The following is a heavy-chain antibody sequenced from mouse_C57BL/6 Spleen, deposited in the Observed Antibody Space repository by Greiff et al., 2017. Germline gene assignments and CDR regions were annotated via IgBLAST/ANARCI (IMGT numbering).Heavy chain of an antibody. Sequence: QVQLQQSGPELVKPGASVKISCKASGYSFTSYYIHWVKQRPGQGLEWIGWIYPGSGNTKYNEKFKGKATLTADTSSSTAYMQLSSLTSEDSAVYYCAKVDCDKAWVAYWGQGTLVTVSA. J-gene: IGHJ3*01. CDR3: AKVDCDKAWVAY. V-gene: IGHV1-66*01. CDR2: IYPGSGNT. CDR1: GYSFTSYY.